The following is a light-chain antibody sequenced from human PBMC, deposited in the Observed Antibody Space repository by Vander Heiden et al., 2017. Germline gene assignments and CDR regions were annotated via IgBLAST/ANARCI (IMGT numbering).Light chain of an antibody. V-gene: IGKV4-1*01. CDR2: WAS. Sequence: DIVMTQSPDSLAVSLGERATINCKSSQSVFNTQDYVAWYPQKPGQPPHLLIYWASSRESRVPERFRGRGFGTNFPLTLSRLQAGDVAIYYCQRDLSPPFTFGHGTTVEIK. CDR3: QRDLSPPFT. J-gene: IGKJ3*01. CDR1: QSVFNTQDY.